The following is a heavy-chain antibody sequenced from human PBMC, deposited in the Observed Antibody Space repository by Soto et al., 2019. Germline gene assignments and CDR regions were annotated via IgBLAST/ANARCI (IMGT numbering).Heavy chain of an antibody. D-gene: IGHD3-3*01. CDR3: AAGDLTIFGVVQGYYYGMDV. Sequence: SVKVSCKASGYTFTSYGISWVRQAPGQRLEWIGWIVVGSGNTNYAQKFQERVTITRDMSTSTAYMELSSLRSEDTAVYYCAAGDLTIFGVVQGYYYGMDVSGQGTTVTVSS. CDR1: GYTFTSYG. CDR2: IVVGSGNT. J-gene: IGHJ6*02. V-gene: IGHV1-58*02.